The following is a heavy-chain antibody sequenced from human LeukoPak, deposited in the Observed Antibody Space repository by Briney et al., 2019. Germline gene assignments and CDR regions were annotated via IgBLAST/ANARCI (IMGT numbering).Heavy chain of an antibody. J-gene: IGHJ4*02. CDR3: VKTSSGYYYFDY. Sequence: GGSLRLSCAASGFTFSNYALIWVRQAPERGLQWVSAITGSGAGTYYEDSVKGRFTISRDNSENTLYLQMNSLRVEDTAVYYCVKTSSGYYYFDYWGQGTLVTVSS. D-gene: IGHD3-22*01. V-gene: IGHV3-23*01. CDR1: GFTFSNYA. CDR2: ITGSGAGT.